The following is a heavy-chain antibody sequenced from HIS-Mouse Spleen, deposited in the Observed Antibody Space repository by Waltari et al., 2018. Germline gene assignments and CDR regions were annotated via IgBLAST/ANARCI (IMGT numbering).Heavy chain of an antibody. CDR2: IYYSGSP. V-gene: IGHV4-39*07. CDR1: GGSISSSSYY. J-gene: IGHJ3*02. Sequence: QLQLQESGPGLVKPSETLSLTCTVSGGSISSSSYYWGWIRQPPGKGLEWIGSIYYSGSPYSNPPLKGRVTISVATSKNQFSLKLSSVTAADTAVYYCARVPADAFDIWGQGTMVTVSS. CDR3: ARVPADAFDI.